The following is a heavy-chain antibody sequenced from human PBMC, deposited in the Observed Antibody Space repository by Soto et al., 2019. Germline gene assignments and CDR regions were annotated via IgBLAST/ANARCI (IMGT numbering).Heavy chain of an antibody. D-gene: IGHD4-17*01. J-gene: IGHJ6*02. V-gene: IGHV4-34*01. CDR2: INHSGST. CDR1: GGSFSGYY. Sequence: XGTLSLTCAVYGGSFSGYYWSWIRQPPGKGLEWIGEINHSGSTNYNPSLKSRVTISVDTSKNQFSLKLSSVTAADTAVYYCARGGDYGDYGGLYYYYGMDVWGQGTTVTV. CDR3: ARGGDYGDYGGLYYYYGMDV.